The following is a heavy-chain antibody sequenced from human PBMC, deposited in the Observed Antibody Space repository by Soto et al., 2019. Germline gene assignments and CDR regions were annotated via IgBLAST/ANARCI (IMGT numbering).Heavy chain of an antibody. CDR3: ARGHGAIRGALDV. Sequence: QVQLVQSGAEVKKPGASVKVSCKASGYRFETYAMTWVRQAPGQGLEWMGWISAYSVDTYSARKFQDRLTMTNDTSTDTAYMALRSLTSDATAVYYCARGHGAIRGALDVWGQGTTVTVSS. J-gene: IGHJ6*02. CDR2: ISAYSVDT. V-gene: IGHV1-18*01. D-gene: IGHD1-26*01. CDR1: GYRFETYA.